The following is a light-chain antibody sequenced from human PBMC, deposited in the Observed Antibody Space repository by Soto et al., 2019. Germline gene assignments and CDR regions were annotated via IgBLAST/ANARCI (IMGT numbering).Light chain of an antibody. CDR1: QDIRFY. CDR3: QHYKSLPIT. J-gene: IGKJ5*01. Sequence: DIQMTQSPSSLSASLGDIVTSTCQASQDIRFYLNWYQHKKGQAXKLLIYDASQLETGVPSKFRVSGSGTDFTFTINNVKAEDIGTDYCQHYKSLPITFGQGTRLEIK. V-gene: IGKV1-33*01. CDR2: DAS.